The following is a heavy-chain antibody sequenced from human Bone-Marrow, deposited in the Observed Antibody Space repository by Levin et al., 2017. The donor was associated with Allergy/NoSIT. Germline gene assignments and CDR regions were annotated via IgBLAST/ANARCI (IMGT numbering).Heavy chain of an antibody. J-gene: IGHJ5*02. Sequence: LSLTCAASGFTFSSSAMHWVSPAPGKGLEWVAVISYDGSNKYYADSVKGRFTISRDNSKNTLYLQMNSLRPEDTAVYYCARAAIAAANTEYNWFDPWGQGTLVTVSS. CDR1: GFTFSSSA. CDR2: ISYDGSNK. D-gene: IGHD6-13*01. V-gene: IGHV3-30-3*01. CDR3: ARAAIAAANTEYNWFDP.